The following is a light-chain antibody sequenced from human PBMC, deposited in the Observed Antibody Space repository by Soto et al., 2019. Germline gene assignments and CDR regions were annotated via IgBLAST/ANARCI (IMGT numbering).Light chain of an antibody. Sequence: QSALTQPASVSGSPGQSITISCTGTSSDVGRYNLVSWYQHHPGKAPKLIIYEVSYRPSGVSNRFSGSKSGYTASLTISGLQAEDEADYYCNSQTSSGIRVFGTGTKLTVL. CDR1: SSDVGRYNL. CDR3: NSQTSSGIRV. J-gene: IGLJ1*01. V-gene: IGLV2-14*02. CDR2: EVS.